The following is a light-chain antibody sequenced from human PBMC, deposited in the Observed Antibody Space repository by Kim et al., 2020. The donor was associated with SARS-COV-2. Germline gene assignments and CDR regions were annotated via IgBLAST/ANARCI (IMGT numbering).Light chain of an antibody. V-gene: IGLV2-11*01. CDR1: SSDVGGYNY. CDR2: DVN. J-gene: IGLJ3*02. CDR3: FSYAGGSNTLV. Sequence: QSALTQPRSVSASPGQSVTISCTGSSSDVGGYNYVSWYQQHPGKAPKLMIHDVNKRPSGVPDRFSGSKSGNTASLTISGLQAEDEADYYCFSYAGGSNTLVFGGGTQLTVL.